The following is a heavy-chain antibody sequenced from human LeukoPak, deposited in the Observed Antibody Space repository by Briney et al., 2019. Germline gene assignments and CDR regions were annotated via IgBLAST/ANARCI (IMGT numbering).Heavy chain of an antibody. CDR1: GFAFSTHW. CDR3: ARARGAADAFDI. CDR2: IKPDGSGK. V-gene: IGHV3-7*01. D-gene: IGHD2-15*01. J-gene: IGHJ3*02. Sequence: GGSLRLSCSASGFAFSTHWMSWVRQAPGKGLECVAKIKPDGSGKFYMDSVRGRFTISRDNSKNSLFLQLNSLRAEDTAVYYCARARGAADAFDIWGQGTMVTVSS.